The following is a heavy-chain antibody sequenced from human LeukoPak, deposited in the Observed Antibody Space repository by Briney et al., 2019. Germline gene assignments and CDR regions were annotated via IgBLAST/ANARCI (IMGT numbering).Heavy chain of an antibody. CDR1: GFTFSSYA. V-gene: IGHV3-23*01. J-gene: IGHJ4*02. CDR2: ISGSGGST. D-gene: IGHD3-22*01. CDR3: AKDRLRALGYYYDSSGYREYYFDY. Sequence: HPRGSLRLSCAASGFTFSSYAMSWVRQAPGKGLEWVSAISGSGGSTYYADSVKGRFTISRDNSKNTLYLQMNSLRAEDTAVYYCAKDRLRALGYYYDSSGYREYYFDYWGQGTLVTVSS.